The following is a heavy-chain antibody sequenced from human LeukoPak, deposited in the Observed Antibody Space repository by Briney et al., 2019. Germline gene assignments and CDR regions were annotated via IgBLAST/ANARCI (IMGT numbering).Heavy chain of an antibody. CDR1: GGSISSSNW. Sequence: PSETLSLTCAVSGGSISSSNWWSWVRQPPGKGLEWIGEIYHSGSTNYNPSLKSRVTISVAKSKNQFSLKLSSVTAADTAVYYCARRLRFLAYYGMDVWGQGTTVTVSS. J-gene: IGHJ6*02. CDR3: ARRLRFLAYYGMDV. V-gene: IGHV4-4*02. D-gene: IGHD3-3*01. CDR2: IYHSGST.